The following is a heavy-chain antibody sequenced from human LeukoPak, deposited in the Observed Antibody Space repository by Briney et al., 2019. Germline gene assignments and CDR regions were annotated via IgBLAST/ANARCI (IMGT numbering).Heavy chain of an antibody. Sequence: GASVKVSCKASGYTFTGYYMHWVRQAPGQGLEWMGWINPNSGGTNYAQKFQGRVTMTRDTSISTAYMELSRLRSDDTAVYYCARNSGIVVVPAAMTDYWGQGTLVTVSS. J-gene: IGHJ4*02. CDR2: INPNSGGT. CDR1: GYTFTGYY. CDR3: ARNSGIVVVPAAMTDY. D-gene: IGHD2-2*01. V-gene: IGHV1-2*02.